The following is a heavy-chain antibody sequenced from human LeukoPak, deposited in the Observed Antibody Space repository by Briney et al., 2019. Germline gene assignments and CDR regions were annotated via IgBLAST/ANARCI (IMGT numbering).Heavy chain of an antibody. Sequence: GGSLRLSCAASGFSFSNYGMNWVRQAPGKGLEWVSGITGNGATTYYADSVKGRFTISRDNSRNTVYLQINSLRAEDTAVYYCANDLGWIQLNLGRGQGTLVTVSS. V-gene: IGHV3-23*01. J-gene: IGHJ4*02. CDR1: GFSFSNYG. CDR2: ITGNGATT. CDR3: ANDLGWIQLNLG. D-gene: IGHD5-18*01.